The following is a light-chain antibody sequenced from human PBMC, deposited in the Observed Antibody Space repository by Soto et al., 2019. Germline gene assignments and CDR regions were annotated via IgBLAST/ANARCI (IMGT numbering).Light chain of an antibody. Sequence: SYALTQPPAVSVAAGQTARINSGGNNSGSKSGQGYQQKPGQAPVLFVDDDSDRPSGIPERFSGSNSGNTATLTISRVEAGDEADYFCHLWDSSSEHVFGTGTKVTVL. V-gene: IGLV3-21*02. J-gene: IGLJ1*01. CDR1: NSGSKS. CDR2: DDS. CDR3: HLWDSSSEHV.